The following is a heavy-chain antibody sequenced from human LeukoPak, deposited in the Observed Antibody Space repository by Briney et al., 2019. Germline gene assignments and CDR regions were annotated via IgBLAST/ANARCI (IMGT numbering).Heavy chain of an antibody. CDR3: ARDVVGAYGTKALDD. Sequence: SVKVSCKASGCTFSSYLISWVRQAPGQGLEWMGGIIPIIGTADYIQKFQDRVTITADESTTTSYMELRSLRSDDTAVYYCARDVVGAYGTKALDDWGQGTLVTVSA. CDR2: IIPIIGTA. D-gene: IGHD1-26*01. J-gene: IGHJ4*02. V-gene: IGHV1-69*13. CDR1: GCTFSSYL.